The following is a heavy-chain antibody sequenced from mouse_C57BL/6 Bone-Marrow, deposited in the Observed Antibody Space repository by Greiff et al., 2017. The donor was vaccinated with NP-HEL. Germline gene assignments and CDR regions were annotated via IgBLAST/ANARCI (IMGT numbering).Heavy chain of an antibody. CDR1: GYAFTNYL. V-gene: IGHV1-54*01. J-gene: IGHJ1*03. CDR2: INPGSGGT. CDR3: ARAGTVVATRYFDV. D-gene: IGHD1-1*01. Sequence: VQLVESGAELVRPGTSVKVSCKASGYAFTNYLIEWVKQRPGQGLEWIGVINPGSGGTNYNEKFKGKATLTADKYSSTAYMQLSSLTSEYSAVYFWARAGTVVATRYFDVWGTGTTVTVSS.